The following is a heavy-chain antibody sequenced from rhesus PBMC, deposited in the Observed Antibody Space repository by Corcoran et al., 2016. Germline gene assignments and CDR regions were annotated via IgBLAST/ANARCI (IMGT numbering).Heavy chain of an antibody. CDR2: FGVSGRGT. CDR1: GISGSSDY. D-gene: IGHD6-31*01. Sequence: QLKLQESGPGLVKPSETLSVTCGVSGISGSSDYWTWIRQGPGKGLEWIGFFGVSGRGTDYHPSLKNRVTLSIDTSKNQFSLRLTSVTAADTAVYYCATDLEEQRLPGNYWGQGVLVTVSS. CDR3: ATDLEEQRLPGNY. V-gene: IGHV4-169*01. J-gene: IGHJ4*01.